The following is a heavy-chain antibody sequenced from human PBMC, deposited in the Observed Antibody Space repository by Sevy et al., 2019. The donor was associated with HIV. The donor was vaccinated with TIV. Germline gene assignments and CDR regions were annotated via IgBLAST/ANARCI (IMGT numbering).Heavy chain of an antibody. V-gene: IGHV3-13*01. Sequence: GGSLRLSCAASGFTFSSYDMHWVRQATGKGLEWVSAIGTAGDTYYPGSVKGRFTISRENAKNSLYLQMNSLRAGDTAVYYCARERNELGGNYYGMDVWGQGPTVTVSS. CDR1: GFTFSSYD. J-gene: IGHJ6*02. D-gene: IGHD1-1*01. CDR2: IGTAGDT. CDR3: ARERNELGGNYYGMDV.